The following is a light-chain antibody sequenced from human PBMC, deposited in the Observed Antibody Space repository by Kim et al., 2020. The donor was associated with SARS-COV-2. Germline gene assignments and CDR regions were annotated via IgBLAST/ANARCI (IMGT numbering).Light chain of an antibody. CDR2: GAS. Sequence: VSPGEKATLSCRASQSANSNVAWYQQKPGQAPRLLIYGASTRATDIPARFSGSGSGTDFTLTISCLQSEDFAVYYCQQYDKWPLTFGGGTKVDIK. J-gene: IGKJ4*01. V-gene: IGKV3-15*01. CDR3: QQYDKWPLT. CDR1: QSANSN.